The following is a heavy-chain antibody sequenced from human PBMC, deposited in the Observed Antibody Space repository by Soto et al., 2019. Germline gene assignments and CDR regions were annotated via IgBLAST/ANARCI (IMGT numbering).Heavy chain of an antibody. Sequence: ETLSLTGAVYGGSFSGYYWSWIRQPPGKGLEWIGEINHSGSTNYNPSLKSRVTISVDTSKNQFSLKLSSVTAADTAVYYCARALGGSLDYWGQGTLVTVSS. CDR1: GGSFSGYY. J-gene: IGHJ4*02. CDR3: ARALGGSLDY. D-gene: IGHD2-15*01. CDR2: INHSGST. V-gene: IGHV4-34*01.